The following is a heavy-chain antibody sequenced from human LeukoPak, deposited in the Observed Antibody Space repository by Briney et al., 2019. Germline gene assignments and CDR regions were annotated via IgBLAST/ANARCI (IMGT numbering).Heavy chain of an antibody. CDR3: AKALSSSFYYFDL. J-gene: IGHJ2*01. Sequence: GAPVKVSCKASGGTFSSYAISWVRQAPGQGLEWMGWINPNSGGTNYAQKFQGRVTMTRDTSTSTVYMELSSLRSEDTAVYYCAKALSSSFYYFDLGGRGTLVTVSS. D-gene: IGHD3-16*02. V-gene: IGHV1-2*02. CDR2: INPNSGGT. CDR1: GGTFSSYA.